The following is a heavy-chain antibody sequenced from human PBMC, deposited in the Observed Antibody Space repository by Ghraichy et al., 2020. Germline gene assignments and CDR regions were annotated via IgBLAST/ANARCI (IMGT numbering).Heavy chain of an antibody. Sequence: GGSLRLSCSASGFTFSNYAMSWVRQAPGEGLEWVSTVSAAGGSTYYADSVKGRCTISRDNSKNTLFLQMNSLSAEDTAVYYCAKDHLQTFDWSPQPLSFTISGQATTVTLSS. CDR3: AKDHLQTFDWSPQPLSFTI. CDR1: GFTFSNYA. V-gene: IGHV3-23*01. CDR2: VSAAGGST. J-gene: IGHJ3*02. D-gene: IGHD3-9*01.